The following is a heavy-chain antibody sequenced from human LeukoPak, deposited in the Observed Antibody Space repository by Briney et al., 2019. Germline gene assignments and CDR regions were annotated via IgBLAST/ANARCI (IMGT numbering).Heavy chain of an antibody. CDR1: GFTFSSYG. V-gene: IGHV3-30*03. J-gene: IGHJ4*02. D-gene: IGHD3-22*01. CDR3: AILGAPSSGYGYPIDY. Sequence: GGSLRLSCAASGFTFSSYGMHWVRQAPGKGLEWVAVISYDGSNKYYADSVKGRFTISRDNSKNTLYLQMNSMRAEDTAVYYCAILGAPSSGYGYPIDYWGQGTLVTVSS. CDR2: ISYDGSNK.